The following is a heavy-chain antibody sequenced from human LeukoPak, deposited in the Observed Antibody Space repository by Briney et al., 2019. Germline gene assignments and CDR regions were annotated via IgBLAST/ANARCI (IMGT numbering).Heavy chain of an antibody. CDR3: ARQGRTGTAIDY. CDR2: INHSGST. Sequence: PSETLSLTCTVSDYSITRGYYWGWIRQPPGKGLEWIGSINHSGSTYYNPSLKSRVTMSVDTSKNQFSLKLSSVTAADTAVYYCARQGRTGTAIDYWGQGTLVTVSS. V-gene: IGHV4-38-2*02. J-gene: IGHJ4*02. D-gene: IGHD5-18*01. CDR1: DYSITRGYY.